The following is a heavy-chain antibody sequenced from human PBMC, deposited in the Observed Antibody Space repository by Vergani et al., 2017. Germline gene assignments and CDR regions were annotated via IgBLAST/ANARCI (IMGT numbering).Heavy chain of an antibody. V-gene: IGHV3-74*01. CDR3: ARDERIDAECTELDY. CDR1: GFTFSTHR. J-gene: IGHJ4*02. Sequence: EVQLVESGGGLVQPGGSLRLSCAASGFTFSTHRMHWVRQAPGKGVVWVSRVNPEGTNTPYADSVKGRFTISRDNAKNMMYLQLNSLRDEDTAVFYCARDERIDAECTELDYWGQGTLVAVSS. D-gene: IGHD1-14*01. CDR2: VNPEGTNT.